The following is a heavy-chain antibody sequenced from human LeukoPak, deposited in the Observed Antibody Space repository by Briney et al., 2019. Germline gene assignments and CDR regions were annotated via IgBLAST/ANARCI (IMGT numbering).Heavy chain of an antibody. V-gene: IGHV3-11*04. D-gene: IGHD3-22*01. CDR2: ISSSGSTI. CDR3: ARYYYDSSGYYYKDY. J-gene: IGHJ4*02. Sequence: PGGSLRLSCAASGFTFSVYYMSWIRQAPGKGLEWVSYISSSGSTIYYADSVKGRFTISRDNAKNSLYLQMNSLRAEDTAMYYCARYYYDSSGYYYKDYWGQGTLVTVSS. CDR1: GFTFSVYY.